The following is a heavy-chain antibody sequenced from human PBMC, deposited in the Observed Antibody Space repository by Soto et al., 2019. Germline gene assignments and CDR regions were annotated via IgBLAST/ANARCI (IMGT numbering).Heavy chain of an antibody. Sequence: VQLVESGGGVVQPGGSLRLSCAASGFSLSNYWMHWVRQVPGAGLVWVSRIDRDGYSSTYAEPMKGRFTISRDNAKNTLYLQINSLRAEDTAVYYCARQPSGTVTPAYWGQGTLVTVSS. J-gene: IGHJ4*02. CDR3: ARQPSGTVTPAY. CDR2: IDRDGYSS. D-gene: IGHD4-17*01. CDR1: GFSLSNYW. V-gene: IGHV3-74*01.